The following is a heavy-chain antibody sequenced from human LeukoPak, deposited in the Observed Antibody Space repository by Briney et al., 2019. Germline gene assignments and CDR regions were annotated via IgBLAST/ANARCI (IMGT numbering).Heavy chain of an antibody. J-gene: IGHJ4*02. V-gene: IGHV3-7*03. CDR3: ARGESGSYSFDY. CDR1: GFTFRSYY. Sequence: GGSLRLSCAASGFTFRSYYMSWVRQAPGKGLEWVANIKQDGSEKYYLDSVKGRFTISRDNAKNSLYLQMNSLRAEDTALYYCARGESGSYSFDYWGQGTLVTVSS. CDR2: IKQDGSEK. D-gene: IGHD1-26*01.